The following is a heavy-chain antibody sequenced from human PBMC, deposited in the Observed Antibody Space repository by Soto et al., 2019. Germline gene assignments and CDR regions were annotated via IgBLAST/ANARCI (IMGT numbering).Heavy chain of an antibody. D-gene: IGHD2-8*01. CDR3: ASEGTYAPQDGFYYDGMDV. CDR1: GGTFSSYA. V-gene: IGHV1-69*01. CDR2: IIPIFGLT. Sequence: QVQLVQSGAEVKKPGSSVKVSCKASGGTFSSYAITWVRQAPGQGLEWMGGIIPIFGLTNYAQKFQGRVTITADECTSIAYMELSSLRSEDTALYYCASEGTYAPQDGFYYDGMDVWGQGTTVTVSS. J-gene: IGHJ6*02.